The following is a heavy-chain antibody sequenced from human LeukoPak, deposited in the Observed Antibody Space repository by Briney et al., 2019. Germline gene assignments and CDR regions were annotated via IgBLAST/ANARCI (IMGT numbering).Heavy chain of an antibody. V-gene: IGHV3-30*02. D-gene: IGHD2-2*01. CDR2: VRYDGSNK. CDR1: GFTFSSYG. Sequence: GGSLRLSCAASGFTFSSYGMHWVRQAPGKGLEWVAFVRYDGSNKYYADSVKGRFTISRDNSKNTLYLQMNSLRAEDTAVYYCAKDYPIYCSSTSCASFDYWGQGTLVTVSS. J-gene: IGHJ4*02. CDR3: AKDYPIYCSSTSCASFDY.